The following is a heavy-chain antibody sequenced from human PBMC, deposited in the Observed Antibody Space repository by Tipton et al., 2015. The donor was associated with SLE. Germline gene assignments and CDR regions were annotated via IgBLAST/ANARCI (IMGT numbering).Heavy chain of an antibody. CDR3: AREVSEGATIDP. J-gene: IGHJ5*02. Sequence: SGFTFSDYGMHWVRQAPGKGLEWVAVISYDGSSKFYGGSVKGRFTISRDNSENTLSLQMNNLRVEDTAVYYCAREVSEGATIDPWGQGTLVTVSS. CDR2: ISYDGSSK. V-gene: IGHV3-30*03. CDR1: GFTFSDYG. D-gene: IGHD1-26*01.